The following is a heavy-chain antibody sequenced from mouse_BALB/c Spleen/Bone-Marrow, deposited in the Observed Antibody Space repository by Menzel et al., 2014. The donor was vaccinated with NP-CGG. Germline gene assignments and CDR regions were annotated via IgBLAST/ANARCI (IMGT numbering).Heavy chain of an antibody. V-gene: IGHV5-9-4*01. CDR3: ARDGNWYFDV. J-gene: IGHJ1*01. CDR1: GFAFSSYD. CDR2: ISSGGSYT. Sequence: EVQRVESGGGLVKPGGSLKLSCAASGFAFSSYDMSWVRQTPEKRLEWVAYISSGGSYTYYPDTVTGRFTISRDNAKNTLYLEMSSLRSEDTAMYYCARDGNWYFDVWGAGTTVTVSS. D-gene: IGHD1-1*02.